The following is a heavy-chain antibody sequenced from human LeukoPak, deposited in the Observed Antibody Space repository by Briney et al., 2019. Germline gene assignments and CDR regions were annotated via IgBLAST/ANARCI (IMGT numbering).Heavy chain of an antibody. V-gene: IGHV3-48*02. CDR1: RFTFSTYS. Sequence: PGGSLRLSCAASRFTFSTYSMNWVRQAPGKGLEWLSYIRSGGTINYADSVKGRFIISRDNAKNSLYLQMNSLRDEDTAVYYCARDEAYGFDTWGQGTMVTVSS. CDR2: IRSGGTI. CDR3: ARDEAYGFDT. J-gene: IGHJ3*02.